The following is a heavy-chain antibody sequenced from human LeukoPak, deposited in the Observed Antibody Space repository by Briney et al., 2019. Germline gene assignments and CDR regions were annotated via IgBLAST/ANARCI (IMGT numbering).Heavy chain of an antibody. CDR2: ISAYNGNT. V-gene: IGHV1-18*01. CDR3: ARDTLWFGELLGLDYYGMDV. CDR1: GYTFTSYG. D-gene: IGHD3-10*01. J-gene: IGHJ6*02. Sequence: ASVKVSCKASGYTFTSYGISWVRQAPGQGLEWKGWISAYNGNTNYAQKLQGRVTMTTDTSTSTAYMELRSLRSDDTAVYYCARDTLWFGELLGLDYYGMDVWGQGTTVTVSS.